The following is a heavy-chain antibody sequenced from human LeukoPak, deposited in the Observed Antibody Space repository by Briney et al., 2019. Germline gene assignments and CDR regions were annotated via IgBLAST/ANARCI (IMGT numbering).Heavy chain of an antibody. CDR2: IIPIFGTA. CDR1: GGTFSSYA. Sequence: SVKVSCKASGGTFSSYAISWVRQAPGQGLEWMGGIIPIFGTANYAQKFQGRVTITADESTSTAYMELSSLRSEDTAVYYCARDAVNYGYMDAWGKGTTVTVSS. CDR3: ARDAVNYGYMDA. J-gene: IGHJ6*03. V-gene: IGHV1-69*13.